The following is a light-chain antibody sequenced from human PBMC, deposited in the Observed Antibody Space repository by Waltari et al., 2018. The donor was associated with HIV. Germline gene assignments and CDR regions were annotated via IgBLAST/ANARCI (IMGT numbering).Light chain of an antibody. CDR3: ATCEDGLSGRRV. CDR1: TSNIGYNY. J-gene: IGLJ3*02. CDR2: RND. V-gene: IGLV1-47*01. Sequence: QYVLTQPPSASGTPGQRVTISCSGSTSNIGYNYVYWYQQFPGTTPKLRIYRNDQRPSGVPDRLSGSKSGISASLAITGLRSENEADYYCATCEDGLSGRRVFGGGTKLTVL.